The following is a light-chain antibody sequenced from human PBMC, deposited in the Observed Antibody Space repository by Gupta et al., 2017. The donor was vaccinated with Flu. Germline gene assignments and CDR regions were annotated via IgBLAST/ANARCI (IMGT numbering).Light chain of an antibody. CDR1: SSNIGRNT. CDR2: TND. J-gene: IGLJ2*01. V-gene: IGLV1-44*01. CDR3: AAWDDSLNGPVV. Sequence: SLLPHSPSPSVTPGQRVTITCSGSSSNIGRNTVNWYQQLPGTAPKLLIYTNDQRPSGVPDRFSGSKSGTSASLAISGLQSADEADYYCAAWDDSLNGPVVFGGGTKLTVL.